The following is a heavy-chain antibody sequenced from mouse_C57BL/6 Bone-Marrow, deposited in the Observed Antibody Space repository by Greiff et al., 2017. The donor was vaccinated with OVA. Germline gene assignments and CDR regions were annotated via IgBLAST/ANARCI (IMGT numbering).Heavy chain of an antibody. D-gene: IGHD1-2*01. CDR1: GFNIKDYY. Sequence: EVKLMESGAELVKPGASVKLSCTASGFNIKDYYMHWVKQRTEQGLEWIGRIDPEDGVTKYAPKFQGKATITADTSSNTAYLQLSSLTSEDTAVYYCARPHYYGDYWGQGTTLTVSS. CDR2: IDPEDGVT. V-gene: IGHV14-2*01. J-gene: IGHJ2*01. CDR3: ARPHYYGDY.